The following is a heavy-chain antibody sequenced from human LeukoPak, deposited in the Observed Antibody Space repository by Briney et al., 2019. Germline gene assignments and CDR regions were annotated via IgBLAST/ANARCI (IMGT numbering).Heavy chain of an antibody. J-gene: IGHJ4*02. V-gene: IGHV3-53*01. D-gene: IGHD1-14*01. CDR2: LYSDGNT. CDR1: GFTVITND. Sequence: PGGSLRLSGAASGFTVITNDXXXXXXAXXXXLXXVSVLYSDGNTKXXXSVQGRLTLXRDNSXXTLYLEMNSLSHDDTAVYYCARGVEPLAANTLAYWGQGTLVTVSS. CDR3: ARGVEPLAANTLAY.